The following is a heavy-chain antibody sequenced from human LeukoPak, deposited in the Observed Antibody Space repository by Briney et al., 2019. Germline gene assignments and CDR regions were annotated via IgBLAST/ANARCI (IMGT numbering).Heavy chain of an antibody. D-gene: IGHD3-22*01. V-gene: IGHV3-7*01. Sequence: GGSLRLSCAASGFTFSSYWMSWVRQAPGKGLEWVANIKQDGSEKYYVDSVKGRFTISRDNAKNSLYLQMNSLRAEDTAVYCCARDWLWYYYDSSGSQRADAFDIWGQGTMVTVSS. CDR2: IKQDGSEK. J-gene: IGHJ3*02. CDR1: GFTFSSYW. CDR3: ARDWLWYYYDSSGSQRADAFDI.